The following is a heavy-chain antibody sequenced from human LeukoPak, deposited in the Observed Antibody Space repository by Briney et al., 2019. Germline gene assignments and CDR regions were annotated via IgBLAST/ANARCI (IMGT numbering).Heavy chain of an antibody. V-gene: IGHV3-30*02. J-gene: IGHJ6*03. D-gene: IGHD6-13*01. CDR2: IRYDGSNK. CDR3: AKDYEQLPYYYYYYMDV. CDR1: GFTFSSYG. Sequence: PGGSLRLSCAASGFTFSSYGMHWVRQAPGKGLEWVAFIRYDGSNKYYADSVKGRFTISRDNSKNTLYLQMNSLRAEDTAVYYCAKDYEQLPYYYYYYMDVWGKGTTVTISS.